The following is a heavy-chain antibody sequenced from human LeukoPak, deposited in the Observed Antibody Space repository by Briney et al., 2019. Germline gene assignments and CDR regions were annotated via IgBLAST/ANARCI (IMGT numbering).Heavy chain of an antibody. CDR2: IKQDGSEK. CDR3: ASQGRRYDSSGYYYGDYFDY. V-gene: IGHV3-7*01. D-gene: IGHD3-22*01. Sequence: GGSLRLSCAASGFTFSSYWISWVRQAPGKGLEWVANIKQDGSEKYYVDSVKGRFTISRDNAKNSLYLQMNSLRAEDTAVYYCASQGRRYDSSGYYYGDYFDYWGQGTLVTVSS. CDR1: GFTFSSYW. J-gene: IGHJ4*02.